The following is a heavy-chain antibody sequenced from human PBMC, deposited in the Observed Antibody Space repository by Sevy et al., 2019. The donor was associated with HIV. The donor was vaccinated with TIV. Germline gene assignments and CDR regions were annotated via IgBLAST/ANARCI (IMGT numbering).Heavy chain of an antibody. D-gene: IGHD6-6*01. CDR2: INPEGTTT. CDR1: GFTLSNYW. CDR3: AGHERVAAHRHCDN. V-gene: IGHV3-74*01. Sequence: GGSLRLSCAASGFTLSNYWMHWVRQAPGKGLVWVSRINPEGTTTSYEDSVKGRFTISRDNAKNTLYLQMNSLRAEDTAVYYCAGHERVAAHRHCDNWGQGTLVTVSS. J-gene: IGHJ4*02.